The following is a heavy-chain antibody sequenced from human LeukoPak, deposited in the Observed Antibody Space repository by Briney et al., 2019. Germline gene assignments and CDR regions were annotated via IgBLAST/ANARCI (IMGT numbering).Heavy chain of an antibody. J-gene: IGHJ6*03. Sequence: GGSLRLSCAASGFNFSRYWMHWVRQAPGKGLEWVSLISWDGGSTYYADSVKGRFTISRDNSKNSLYLQMNSLRAEDTALYYCAKAHYYYYMDVWGKGTTVTVSS. CDR2: ISWDGGST. CDR3: AKAHYYYYMDV. V-gene: IGHV3-43D*03. CDR1: GFNFSRYW.